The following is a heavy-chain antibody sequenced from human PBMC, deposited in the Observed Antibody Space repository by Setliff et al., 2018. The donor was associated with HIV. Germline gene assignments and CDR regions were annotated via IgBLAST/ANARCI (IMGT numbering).Heavy chain of an antibody. CDR3: AKGQDGLRYNWFDP. V-gene: IGHV4-4*07. Sequence: SETLSLTCTVSGGSISNFYWSWIRQPAGKGLEWIGRIYSSGSTGYNPSLKSRLTLSVDTSKNQFSLKLSSVTAADTAVYYCAKGQDGLRYNWFDPWGHGTLVTVSS. CDR1: GGSISNFY. J-gene: IGHJ5*02. CDR2: IYSSGST.